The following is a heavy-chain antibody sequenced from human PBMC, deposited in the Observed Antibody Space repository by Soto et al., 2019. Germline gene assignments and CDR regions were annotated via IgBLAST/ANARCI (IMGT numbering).Heavy chain of an antibody. CDR3: ARDQGITTFGVYSMYYYGMDV. V-gene: IGHV1-18*01. J-gene: IGHJ6*02. CDR1: GYSFTSYG. CDR2: ISAYNGNK. D-gene: IGHD3-3*01. Sequence: VASVKVSCKASGYSFTSYGISWVRQAPGQGLEWMGWISAYNGNKKYAQKLQGRVTMTTDTSTSIAYMDLRSLGSDDTAVYYCARDQGITTFGVYSMYYYGMDVWG.